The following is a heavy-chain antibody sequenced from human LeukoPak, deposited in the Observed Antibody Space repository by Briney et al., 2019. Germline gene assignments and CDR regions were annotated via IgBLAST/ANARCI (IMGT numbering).Heavy chain of an antibody. J-gene: IGHJ4*02. V-gene: IGHV1-18*01. CDR3: ARDPYCSGGSCYFNTFYY. CDR2: ISAYNGNT. Sequence: ASVKVSCKASGYTFTSYGISWVRQAPGQGLEWMGWISAYNGNTNYAQKLQGRVTMTTDTSTNTAYMELRSLRSDDTAVYYCARDPYCSGGSCYFNTFYYWGQGTLVTVSS. D-gene: IGHD2-15*01. CDR1: GYTFTSYG.